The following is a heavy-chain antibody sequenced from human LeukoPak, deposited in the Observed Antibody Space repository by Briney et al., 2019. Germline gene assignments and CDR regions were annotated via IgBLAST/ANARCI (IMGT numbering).Heavy chain of an antibody. Sequence: GGSLRLSCSASGFISSTSAMNWVRQAPGKGLEWVSSINSVGSHIYYRDSVKGRFTISRDNAKNSVYLQMDNLRAADTALYYCTRDPAYYLRYGYFDYWGQGILVTVSS. J-gene: IGHJ4*03. CDR2: INSVGSHI. CDR3: TRDPAYYLRYGYFDY. CDR1: GFISSTSA. D-gene: IGHD1-26*01. V-gene: IGHV3-21*01.